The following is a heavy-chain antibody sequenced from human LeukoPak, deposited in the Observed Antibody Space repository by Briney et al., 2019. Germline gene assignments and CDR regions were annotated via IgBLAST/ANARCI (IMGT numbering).Heavy chain of an antibody. D-gene: IGHD3-3*01. CDR1: GGSISSYY. J-gene: IGHJ4*02. CDR3: ARVLRLGINYYFDY. V-gene: IGHV4-4*07. CDR2: IYTSGST. Sequence: SETLSLTCTVSGGSISSYYWSWIRQPAGKGLEWIGRIYTSGSTNYNPSLKSRVTMSVDTSKNQFPLKLSSVTAADTAVYYCARVLRLGINYYFDYWGQGTLVTVSS.